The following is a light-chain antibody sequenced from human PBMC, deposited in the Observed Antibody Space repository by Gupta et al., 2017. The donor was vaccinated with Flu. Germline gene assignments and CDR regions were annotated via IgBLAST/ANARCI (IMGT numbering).Light chain of an antibody. CDR2: GAS. V-gene: IGKV1-6*01. J-gene: IGKJ1*01. Sequence: PSFLSASGGDRVTITCRASQGIRNDLGWYQQKPGKAPKLLISGASTVKSGVPSRFSGSGSGTDFTLTISSLQPEDFATYYCRQEDNSPGTFGQGTKVEIK. CDR3: RQEDNSPGT. CDR1: QGIRND.